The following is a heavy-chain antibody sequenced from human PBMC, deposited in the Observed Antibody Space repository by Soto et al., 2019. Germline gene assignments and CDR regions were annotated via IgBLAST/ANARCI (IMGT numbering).Heavy chain of an antibody. CDR1: GGSISSYY. CDR2: IYYSGST. D-gene: IGHD3-3*01. J-gene: IGHJ6*03. Sequence: SETLSLTCTVSGGSISSYYWSWIRQPPGKGLEWIGYIYYSGSTNYNPSLKSRVTISVDTSKNQFSLKLSSVTAADTAVYYCASYDFCSGYHPPGYYYMDVWGKGTTVTVSS. V-gene: IGHV4-59*01. CDR3: ASYDFCSGYHPPGYYYMDV.